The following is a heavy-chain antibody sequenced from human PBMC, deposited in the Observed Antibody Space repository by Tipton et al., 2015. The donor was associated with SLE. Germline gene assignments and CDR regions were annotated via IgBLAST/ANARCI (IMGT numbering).Heavy chain of an antibody. CDR3: TKGLYVEF. V-gene: IGHV5-51*03. Sequence: QLVQSGAEVKKPGESLKISCNASGFTFISDWIGWVRQMPGKGLESMGIIYVRDSDAKYSPSFQGHVTISVDKSISAAYLHWNSLKASDTAAYYCTKGLYVEFWGQGTLVTVSS. J-gene: IGHJ4*02. CDR1: GFTFISDW. CDR2: IYVRDSDA.